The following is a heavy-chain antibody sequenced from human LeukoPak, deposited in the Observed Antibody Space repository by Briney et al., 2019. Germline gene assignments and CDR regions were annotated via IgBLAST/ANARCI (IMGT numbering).Heavy chain of an antibody. CDR1: GFPFSSYW. Sequence: GGSLRLSRALSGFPFSSYWMGWVRQAPGKGLEWVANIKQDGSEKYYVDSVKGRFTISRDNAKNSLYRQMTSLRAEDTAVYYCARGAYGDYVSTYWGQGTLVTVSS. CDR2: IKQDGSEK. J-gene: IGHJ4*02. D-gene: IGHD4-17*01. V-gene: IGHV3-7*01. CDR3: ARGAYGDYVSTY.